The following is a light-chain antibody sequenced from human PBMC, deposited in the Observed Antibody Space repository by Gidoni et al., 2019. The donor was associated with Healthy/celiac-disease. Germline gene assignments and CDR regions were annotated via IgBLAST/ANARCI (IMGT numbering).Light chain of an antibody. Sequence: QSVLTQPPSASGTPGQRVTISCSGSSSNIGSNTVTWYQQLPGTAPQLLIYSNNQRPSGGPDRFSGSKSGTSASLAISGLQSEDEADYYCAAWDDSLNGWVFGGGTKLTVL. CDR1: SSNIGSNT. J-gene: IGLJ3*02. CDR3: AAWDDSLNGWV. V-gene: IGLV1-44*01. CDR2: SNN.